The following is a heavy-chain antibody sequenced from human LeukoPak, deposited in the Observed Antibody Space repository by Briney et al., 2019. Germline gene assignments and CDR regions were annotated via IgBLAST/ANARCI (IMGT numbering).Heavy chain of an antibody. CDR1: GGSISSGSYY. CDR2: IYTSGST. CDR3: ARGRPDYYYYYMDV. Sequence: SETLSLTCTVSGGSISSGSYYWSWIRQPAGKGLEWIGRIYTSGSTNYNPSLKSRVTISVDTSKNQISLKLSSVTAADTAVYYCARGRPDYYYYYMDVWGKGTTVTISS. V-gene: IGHV4-61*02. J-gene: IGHJ6*03. D-gene: IGHD6-6*01.